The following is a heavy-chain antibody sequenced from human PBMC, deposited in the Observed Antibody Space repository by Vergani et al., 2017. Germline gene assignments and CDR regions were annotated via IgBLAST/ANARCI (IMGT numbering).Heavy chain of an antibody. D-gene: IGHD2-2*01. Sequence: QLLESGGGLIQPGGSLRLSCAASGFTFNSYAMTWVRQAPGKGLEWVSGINNNGGSTYYADSVKGRFTISRDNSKNTLYLQMTDLRAEDTAKYYCAKVGGSTSCPYGGGAFDVWGHGTMVTVSS. CDR1: GFTFNSYA. CDR2: INNNGGST. J-gene: IGHJ3*01. CDR3: AKVGGSTSCPYGGGAFDV. V-gene: IGHV3-23*01.